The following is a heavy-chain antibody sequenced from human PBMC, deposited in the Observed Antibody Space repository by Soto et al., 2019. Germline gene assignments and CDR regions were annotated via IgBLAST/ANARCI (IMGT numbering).Heavy chain of an antibody. CDR3: AGYSGSMTNYYYYGMDG. CDR1: GYTFTSYG. CDR2: ISAYNGNT. Sequence: ASVKVSCKASGYTFTSYGISWVRQAPGQGLEWMGWISAYNGNTNYAQKLQGRVTMTTDTSTSTAYMELRSLRSDDTAVYYCAGYSGSMTNYYYYGMDGWGQGTTVTVSS. D-gene: IGHD5-12*01. J-gene: IGHJ6*02. V-gene: IGHV1-18*01.